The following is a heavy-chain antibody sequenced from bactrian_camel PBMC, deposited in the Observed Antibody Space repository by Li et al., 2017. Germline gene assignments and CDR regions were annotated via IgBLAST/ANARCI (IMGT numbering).Heavy chain of an antibody. J-gene: IGHJ4*01. Sequence: VQLVESGGESVQAGGSLRLSCAASELSYSTACMSWFRQAPGQEREWVAGIYTGGGVTDYADSVKGRFTISRENDKNTVYLQMNNLKPEDTAMYYCAATGGHLGSWLMSPKPYGYWGQGTQVTVS. D-gene: IGHD1*01. V-gene: IGHV3S40*01. CDR2: IYTGGGVT. CDR3: AATGGHLGSWLMSPKPYGY. CDR1: ELSYSTAC.